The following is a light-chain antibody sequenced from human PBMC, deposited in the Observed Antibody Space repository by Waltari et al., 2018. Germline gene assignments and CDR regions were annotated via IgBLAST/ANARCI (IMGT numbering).Light chain of an antibody. Sequence: SCRARQSIIRSLAWYQHKPGQAPRLLIYGASSRATGIPDRFSGSGSGTDFSLTISRLQPEDFAVYYCQHYVRLPATFGQGTKVDIK. CDR1: QSIIRS. V-gene: IGKV3-20*01. CDR2: GAS. J-gene: IGKJ1*01. CDR3: QHYVRLPAT.